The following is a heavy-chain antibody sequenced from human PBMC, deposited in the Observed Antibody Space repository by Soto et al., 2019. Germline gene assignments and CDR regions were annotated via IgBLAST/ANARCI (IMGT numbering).Heavy chain of an antibody. D-gene: IGHD6-13*01. CDR2: INAGNGNT. J-gene: IGHJ3*02. CDR1: GYTFTSYA. Sequence: ASVKVSCKASGYTFTSYAMHWVRQAPGQRLEWMGWINAGNGNTKYSQKFQGRVTITRDTSASTAYMELSSLRSEDTAVYYCARLRIAAAALSDAFDIWGQGTMVTVS. CDR3: ARLRIAAAALSDAFDI. V-gene: IGHV1-3*01.